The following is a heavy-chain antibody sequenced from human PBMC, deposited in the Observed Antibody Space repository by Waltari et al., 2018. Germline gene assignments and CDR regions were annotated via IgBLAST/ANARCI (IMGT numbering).Heavy chain of an antibody. Sequence: QLQLHESGPGLVKPSETLSLTCTVSGSSINSPSYYWTWTRQTHGKGLEWIGRIFYSGSAYYNPPLKSRLTMSLDTSKSQFSLKLRSVTAADTAIYYCARNFGGYNWQNYYFESWGQGALVTVSS. J-gene: IGHJ4*02. CDR1: GSSINSPSYY. CDR3: ARNFGGYNWQNYYFES. V-gene: IGHV4-39*07. CDR2: IFYSGSA. D-gene: IGHD1-1*01.